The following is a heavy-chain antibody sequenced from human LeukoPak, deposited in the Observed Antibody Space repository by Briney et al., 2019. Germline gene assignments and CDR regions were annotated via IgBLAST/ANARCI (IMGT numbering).Heavy chain of an antibody. CDR2: IYYSGST. D-gene: IGHD3-10*01. J-gene: IGHJ4*02. Sequence: GSLRLSCAASGFTFSSYWMSWVRQPPGKGLEWIGSIYYSGSTYYNPSLKSRVTISVDTSKNQFSLKLTSVTAADTAVYYCARDKGYGSGSDDFWGQGTLVTVSS. V-gene: IGHV4-39*07. CDR1: GFTFSSYW. CDR3: ARDKGYGSGSDDF.